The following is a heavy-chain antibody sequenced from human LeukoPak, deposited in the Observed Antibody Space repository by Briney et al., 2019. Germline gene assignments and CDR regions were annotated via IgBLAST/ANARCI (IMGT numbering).Heavy chain of an antibody. CDR2: VSSIGGKT. J-gene: IGHJ4*02. CDR1: GFTFGGYA. D-gene: IGHD1-26*01. Sequence: PGGSLRLSCAASGFTFGGYAMHWVRQAPGKGLEYVSTVSSIGGKTYYANSVKGRFTISRDNSKNTLYLQMGSLRAEDMAVYYCARDLSGSYTFDYWGQGTLVTVSS. V-gene: IGHV3-64*01. CDR3: ARDLSGSYTFDY.